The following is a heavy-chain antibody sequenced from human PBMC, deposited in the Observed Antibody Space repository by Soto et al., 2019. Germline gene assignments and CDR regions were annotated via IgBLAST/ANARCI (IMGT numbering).Heavy chain of an antibody. CDR2: IYPGDSDT. J-gene: IGHJ5*02. D-gene: IGHD3-3*01. CDR3: VRYNTVFGEARGFDR. CDR1: GYSFTNYW. V-gene: IGHV5-51*01. Sequence: PGESLKISCKGSGYSFTNYWIGWVRQMPGKGLEWMGIIYPGDSDTTFSPSFQGQVTMSADKSDSTVYLQWRSLKASDTAMYYCVRYNTVFGEARGFDRWGQGTLVTVS.